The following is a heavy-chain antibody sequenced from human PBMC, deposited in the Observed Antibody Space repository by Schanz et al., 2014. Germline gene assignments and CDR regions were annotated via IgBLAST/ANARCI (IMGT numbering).Heavy chain of an antibody. CDR1: GGSSSDCY. V-gene: IGHV4-34*01. Sequence: QVQLQQWGAGLLKASETLSLTCAVYGGSSSDCYWSWIRQPPGKGLEWIGEINHSGGTNYNPSLKSRVPMSVDTSKNQFSRILPSVTAADTAVYYCELITLDRGVRNDYWGQGTLVSVSS. CDR3: ELITLDRGVRNDY. D-gene: IGHD3-10*01. J-gene: IGHJ4*02. CDR2: INHSGGT.